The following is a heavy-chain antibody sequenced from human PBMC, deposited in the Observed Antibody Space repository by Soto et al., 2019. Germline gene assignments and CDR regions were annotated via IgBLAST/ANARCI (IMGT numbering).Heavy chain of an antibody. CDR1: GFTFSSYG. CDR3: ARDNYDSSGSLNY. V-gene: IGHV3-33*01. D-gene: IGHD3-22*01. CDR2: IWYDGSNK. J-gene: IGHJ4*02. Sequence: QVQLVESGGGVVQPGRSLRLSCAASGFTFSSYGMHWVRQAPGKGLEWVAVIWYDGSNKYYAGSVKGRFTISRDNSKNTLYLQMNSLRAEDTAVYYCARDNYDSSGSLNYWGQGTLVTVSS.